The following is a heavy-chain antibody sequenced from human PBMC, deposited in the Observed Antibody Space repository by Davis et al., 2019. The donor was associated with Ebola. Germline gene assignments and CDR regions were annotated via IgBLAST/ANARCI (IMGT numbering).Heavy chain of an antibody. CDR3: ARDSPGYYDSSGYYYGSGYFQH. Sequence: PGGSLRLSCAASGFTFSSYSMNWVRQAPGKGLEWVSSISSSSSYIYYADSVKGRFTISRDNAKNSLYLQMNSLRAEDTAVYYCARDSPGYYDSSGYYYGSGYFQHWGQGTLVTVSS. CDR1: GFTFSSYS. J-gene: IGHJ1*01. V-gene: IGHV3-21*01. CDR2: ISSSSSYI. D-gene: IGHD3-22*01.